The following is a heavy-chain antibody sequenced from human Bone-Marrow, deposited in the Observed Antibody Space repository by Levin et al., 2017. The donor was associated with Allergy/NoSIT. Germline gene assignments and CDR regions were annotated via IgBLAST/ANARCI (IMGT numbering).Heavy chain of an antibody. D-gene: IGHD2/OR15-2a*01. CDR1: GGSISDDSYY. Sequence: SETLSLTCTVSGGSISDDSYYWAWVRQPPGKGLEWIGSIYYDGSAYYNPSLKTRLTISVDTSKNQFSLRVNSVTAEDTAVYYCAGEPNSPYYYHDGLDVWGQGTTVTVSS. J-gene: IGHJ6*02. CDR2: IYYDGSA. CDR3: AGEPNSPYYYHDGLDV. V-gene: IGHV4-39*07.